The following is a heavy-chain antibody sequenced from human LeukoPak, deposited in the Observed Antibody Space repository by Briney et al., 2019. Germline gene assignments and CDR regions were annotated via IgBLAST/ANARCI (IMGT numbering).Heavy chain of an antibody. V-gene: IGHV1-69*04. CDR3: ARDFVPITLGGPYGMDV. Sequence: ASVKVSCKASGGTFSSYAISWVRQAPGQGLEWMGRIIPILGIANYAQKFQGRVTITADKSTSTAYMELSSLRSEDTAVYYCARDFVPITLGGPYGMDVWGQGTTDTVSS. CDR2: IIPILGIA. CDR1: GGTFSSYA. D-gene: IGHD1-20*01. J-gene: IGHJ6*02.